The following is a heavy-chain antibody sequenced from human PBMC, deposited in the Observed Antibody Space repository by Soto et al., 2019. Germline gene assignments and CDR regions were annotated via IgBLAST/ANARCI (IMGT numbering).Heavy chain of an antibody. V-gene: IGHV4-59*01. CDR1: GGSISSYY. CDR2: IYYSGST. Sequence: SETLSLTCTVSGGSISSYYWSWIRQPPGKGLEWIGYIYYSGSTNYNPSLKSRVTISVDTSKNQFSLKLSSVTAADTAVYYCARGGDIVVVVAASPPDYYYMDVWGKGTTVTVSS. D-gene: IGHD2-15*01. J-gene: IGHJ6*03. CDR3: ARGGDIVVVVAASPPDYYYMDV.